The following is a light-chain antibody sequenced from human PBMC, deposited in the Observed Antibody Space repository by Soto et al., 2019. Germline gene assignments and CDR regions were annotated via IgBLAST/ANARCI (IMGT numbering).Light chain of an antibody. CDR3: QQYNIWPKT. Sequence: EIVMTQSPATLSVSPGERATLSCRASQSLSSNLAWYQQKPGQAPRLLIYDASTRATGIPARFSGSGSGTEFTLTISSLQSEDFAVYYCQQYNIWPKTFGQGTKVEIK. V-gene: IGKV3-15*01. J-gene: IGKJ1*01. CDR2: DAS. CDR1: QSLSSN.